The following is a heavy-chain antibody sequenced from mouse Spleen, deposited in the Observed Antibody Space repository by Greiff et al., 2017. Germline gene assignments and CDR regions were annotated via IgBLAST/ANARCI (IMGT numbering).Heavy chain of an antibody. V-gene: IGHV2-2*01. Sequence: VKLMESGPGLVQPSQSLSITCTVSGFSLTSYGVHWVRQSPGKGLEWLGVIWRGGSTDYNAAFISRLSISKDNSKSQVFFKMNSLQADDTAIYYCARSYDYDGAWFAYWGQGTLVTVSA. D-gene: IGHD2-4*01. CDR3: ARSYDYDGAWFAY. J-gene: IGHJ3*01. CDR1: GFSLTSYG. CDR2: IWRGGST.